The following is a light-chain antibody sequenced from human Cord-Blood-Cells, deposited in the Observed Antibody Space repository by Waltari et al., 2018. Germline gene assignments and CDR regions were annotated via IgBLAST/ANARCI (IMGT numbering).Light chain of an antibody. Sequence: QSALTQPPSASGSPGQSVTISCTGTRSDVGGYNYVSWYQQHPGKAPKLMIYEVSMRPSGVPDRFSGSKSGNTASLTVSGLQAEDEADYYCSSYAGSNNVVFGGGTKLTVL. CDR3: SSYAGSNNVV. V-gene: IGLV2-8*01. CDR2: EVS. CDR1: RSDVGGYNY. J-gene: IGLJ2*01.